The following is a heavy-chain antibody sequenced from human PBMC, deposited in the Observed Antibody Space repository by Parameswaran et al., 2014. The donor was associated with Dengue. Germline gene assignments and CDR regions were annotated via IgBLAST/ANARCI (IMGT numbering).Heavy chain of an antibody. V-gene: IGHV3-33*06. CDR3: AKMELWSSFDY. J-gene: IGHJ4*02. Sequence: WIRQPPGKGLEWVAVIWYDGSNKYYADSVKGRFTISRDNSKNTLYLQMNSLRAEDTAVYYCAKMELWSSFDYWGQGTLVTVSS. D-gene: IGHD5-18*01. CDR2: IWYDGSNK.